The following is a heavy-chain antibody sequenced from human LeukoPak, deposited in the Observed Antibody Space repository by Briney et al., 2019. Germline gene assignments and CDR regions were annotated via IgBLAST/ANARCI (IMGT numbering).Heavy chain of an antibody. V-gene: IGHV4-59*01. CDR2: IYYSGST. D-gene: IGHD5-18*01. CDR1: GDSISSYH. CDR3: ARGDTAMASYWYFDL. Sequence: PSETLSLTCTVSGDSISSYHWSWIRQPPGKGLEWIGYIYYSGSTNYNPSLKSRVTISVDTSKNQFSLKLSSVTAADTAVYYCARGDTAMASYWYFDLWGRGTLVTVSS. J-gene: IGHJ2*01.